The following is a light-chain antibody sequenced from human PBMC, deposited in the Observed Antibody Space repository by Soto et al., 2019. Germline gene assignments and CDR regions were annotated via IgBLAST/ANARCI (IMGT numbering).Light chain of an antibody. J-gene: IGLJ1*01. CDR3: QSYDSSLSGSRV. CDR2: GDS. Sequence: QPVLTQPPSVSGAPGQRVTISCTGSSSNFGAGYDVHWYQQLPGTAPKLLIYGDSNRPSGVPDRFSGSKSGTSASLAITGLQAEHEADYYCQSYDSSLSGSRVFGTGTKLTVL. CDR1: SSNFGAGYD. V-gene: IGLV1-40*01.